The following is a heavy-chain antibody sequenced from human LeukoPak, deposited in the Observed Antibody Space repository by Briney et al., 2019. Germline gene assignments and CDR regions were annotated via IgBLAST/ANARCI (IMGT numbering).Heavy chain of an antibody. CDR3: ARDKLTIFGVVIMSY. J-gene: IGHJ4*02. Sequence: GGSLRLSCAASGFTFRSYWMHWVRQAPGKGLVWVSRINNDGRTTNYADSVKGRFTISRDNAKNSLYLQMNSLRAEDTAVYYCARDKLTIFGVVIMSYWGQGTLVTVSS. D-gene: IGHD3-3*01. CDR1: GFTFRSYW. V-gene: IGHV3-74*01. CDR2: INNDGRTT.